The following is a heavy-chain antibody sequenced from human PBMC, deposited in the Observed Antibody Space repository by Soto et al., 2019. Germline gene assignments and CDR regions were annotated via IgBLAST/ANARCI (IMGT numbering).Heavy chain of an antibody. D-gene: IGHD2-21*01. V-gene: IGHV3-21*02. CDR3: SMDLNPRISCFSY. CDR1: GFTFSGSS. Sequence: EVQLVESGGGLVKPGGSLRLSCAASGFTFSGSSMSWVRQAPGKGLEWVSSISSSGSYIYYSDSLRGRFTISRDNAKGLVFLQMNSLRAEETAVDYCSMDLNPRISCFSYWGQGFLVTVSS. J-gene: IGHJ4*02. CDR2: ISSSGSYI.